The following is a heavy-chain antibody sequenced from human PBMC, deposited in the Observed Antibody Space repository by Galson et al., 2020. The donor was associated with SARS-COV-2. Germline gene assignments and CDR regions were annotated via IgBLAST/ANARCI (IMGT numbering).Heavy chain of an antibody. D-gene: IGHD4-17*01. Sequence: SETLSLTCTVSGGSISSYSWSWTRQPPGKGLEWIGYIYYSGSTNYNPSLKSRVTISVDTSKNQFSLKLSSVTAAATAVYYCARGRSYGDFDYWGQGTLVTVSS. J-gene: IGHJ4*02. V-gene: IGHV4-59*01. CDR1: GGSISSYS. CDR3: ARGRSYGDFDY. CDR2: IYYSGST.